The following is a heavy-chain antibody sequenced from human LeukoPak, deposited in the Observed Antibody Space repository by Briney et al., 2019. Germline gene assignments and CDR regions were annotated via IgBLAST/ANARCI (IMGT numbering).Heavy chain of an antibody. V-gene: IGHV5-51*01. CDR2: IHPRDSDT. CDR3: ARRYCSGNSCYLFDY. CDR1: GYIFSSYW. J-gene: IGHJ4*02. D-gene: IGHD2-15*01. Sequence: GESLKISCKGSGYIFSSYWISWVRQVPGKGLEWMGIIHPRDSDTRYSPSFQGQVTISADKSISTAYLQWSSLKASDTAMYYCARRYCSGNSCYLFDYWGQGTLVTVSS.